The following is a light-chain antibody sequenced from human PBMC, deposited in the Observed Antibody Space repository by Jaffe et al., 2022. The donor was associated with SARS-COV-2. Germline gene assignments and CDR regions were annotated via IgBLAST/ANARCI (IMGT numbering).Light chain of an antibody. CDR1: SSNIGTNT. J-gene: IGLJ2*01. CDR3: AAWDDSLNAPV. CDR2: STF. V-gene: IGLV1-44*01. Sequence: QSVLTQPPSASGTPGQRVTISCSGGSSNIGTNTVNWYQQLPGAAPKLLIYSTFQRPSGVSDRFSGSKSGTSVSLAISGLQSDDEADYYCAAWDDSLNAPVFGGGTKLTVL.